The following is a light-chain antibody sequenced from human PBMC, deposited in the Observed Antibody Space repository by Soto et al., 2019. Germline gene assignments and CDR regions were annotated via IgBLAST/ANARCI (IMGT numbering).Light chain of an antibody. CDR3: QQGGNWPLT. CDR2: DAS. V-gene: IGKV3-11*01. Sequence: EIVLTQSPATLSLSPGEGATVSCMASQSVSSHLAWYQQKRGQAPRLLIYDASSRASGIPARFSGRGSGTDFTLTISYLEPEDFAIYYCQQGGNWPLTFGQGTRLEIK. CDR1: QSVSSH. J-gene: IGKJ5*01.